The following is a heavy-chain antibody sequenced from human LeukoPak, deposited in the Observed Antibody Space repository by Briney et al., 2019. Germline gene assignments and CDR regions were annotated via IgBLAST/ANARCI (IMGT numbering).Heavy chain of an antibody. D-gene: IGHD3-16*01. J-gene: IGHJ6*03. Sequence: GGSLRLSRAASGFTFSGSAMHWVRQASGKGLECVGRIRSKANSYATAYAASVKGRFTISRDDSKNTAYLQMNSLKTEDTAVYYCTQSLGPRTYYYYYMDVWGKGTTVTVSS. CDR2: IRSKANSYAT. CDR3: TQSLGPRTYYYYYMDV. V-gene: IGHV3-73*01. CDR1: GFTFSGSA.